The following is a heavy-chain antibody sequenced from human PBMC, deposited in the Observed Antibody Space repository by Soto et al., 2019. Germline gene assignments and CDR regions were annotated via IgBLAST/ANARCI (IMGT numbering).Heavy chain of an antibody. CDR3: ARDLLQTRSLHFDL. D-gene: IGHD4-4*01. CDR2: IIPILGTA. CDR1: GGTFSSYA. V-gene: IGHV1-69*06. J-gene: IGHJ2*01. Sequence: QVQLVQSGAEVKKPGSSVKVSCKASGGTFSSYAISWVRQAPGQGLEWMGGIIPILGTANYAQKFQGRVTITADKSTSTAYMELSSLRSEDTAVDDCARDLLQTRSLHFDLWGRGTLVTVSS.